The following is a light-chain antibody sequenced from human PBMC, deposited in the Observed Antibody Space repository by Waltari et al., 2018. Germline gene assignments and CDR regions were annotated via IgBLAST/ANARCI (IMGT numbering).Light chain of an antibody. Sequence: QSALTQPASVSGSPGQSITVSCTGTSSDVGTYNLVSWYQQHPGKAPKIIIDGVNKRPAGVSDRCSGSKSGNTASLTISGLQAEDEAEYYGCSSAGSSTYVVFGGGTKLTVL. V-gene: IGLV2-23*02. CDR2: GVN. J-gene: IGLJ2*01. CDR1: SSDVGTYNL. CDR3: CSSAGSSTYVV.